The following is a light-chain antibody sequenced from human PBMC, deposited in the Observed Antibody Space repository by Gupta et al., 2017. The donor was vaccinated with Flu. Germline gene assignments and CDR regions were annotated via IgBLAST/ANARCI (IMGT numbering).Light chain of an antibody. Sequence: DIQMTQSPSSLSASVGDRVTITCRASQSISSYLNWYQQKPGKAPKLLIYAASSVQRGVPSRFSGSGSGTDFTLTISRLQPEDYATYSCQQSYSTPYTFGQGTKLEIK. V-gene: IGKV1-39*01. CDR1: QSISSY. J-gene: IGKJ2*01. CDR2: AAS. CDR3: QQSYSTPYT.